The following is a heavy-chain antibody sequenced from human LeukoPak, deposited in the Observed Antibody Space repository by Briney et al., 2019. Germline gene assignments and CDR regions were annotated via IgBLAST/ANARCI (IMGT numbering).Heavy chain of an antibody. J-gene: IGHJ4*02. CDR1: GFTFDDYA. CDR2: TSWNSGTI. D-gene: IGHD5-18*01. V-gene: IGHV3-9*01. CDR3: AKDLNHFGYTYGHPLDY. Sequence: GGSLRLSCAASGFTFDDYAMHWVRQAPGMGLEWVSGTSWNSGTIVYADSVKGRFTISRDNAKNSLYLQMNNLRAEDTALYYCAKDLNHFGYTYGHPLDYWGQGTLVTVSS.